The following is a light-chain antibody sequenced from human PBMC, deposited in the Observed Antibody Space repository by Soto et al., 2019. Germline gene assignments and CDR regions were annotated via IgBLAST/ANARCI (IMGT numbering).Light chain of an antibody. CDR3: SSYTSRSTPSV. Sequence: QSVLTQPASVSGSPGQSITISCTGTSSDVGAYNYVSWYQQHPGKAPKLMIYDVSNRPSGISNRFSGSKSGNTASLTISGLQAEDEADYYCSSYTSRSTPSVFGTGTKVTVL. CDR2: DVS. CDR1: SSDVGAYNY. V-gene: IGLV2-14*01. J-gene: IGLJ1*01.